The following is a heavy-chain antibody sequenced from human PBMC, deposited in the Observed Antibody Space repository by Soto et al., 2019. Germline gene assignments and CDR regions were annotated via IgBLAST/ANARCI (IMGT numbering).Heavy chain of an antibody. J-gene: IGHJ5*02. CDR2: IFSNDEQ. V-gene: IGHV2-26*01. Sequence: QVTLKESGPVLVKPTETLTLTCTVSGFSLSNARMGVSWIRKPPGKALERLAHIFSNDEQSYSTSLKSRLTIGTDTSTSQVVLTMTKMDPVDTATYDCARWALLWFVEWWFAPWGQGTLVTVSS. CDR1: GFSLSNARMG. CDR3: ARWALLWFVEWWFAP. D-gene: IGHD3-10*01.